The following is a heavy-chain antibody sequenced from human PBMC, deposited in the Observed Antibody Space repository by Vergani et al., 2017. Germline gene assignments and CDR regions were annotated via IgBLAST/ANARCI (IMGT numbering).Heavy chain of an antibody. CDR2: INPSGGST. D-gene: IGHD2-2*01. CDR3: AGAGQYRDAFDI. Sequence: QVQLVQPGAEVKKLGASVKVPCQAPGYTFTSYYIHWVRQAPGQGFEWMGIINPSGGSTNYAQKFQGRVTMTRDTSTSTVFMEMSRLRSDDTAVYYCAGAGQYRDAFDIWGQGTMVTVSS. V-gene: IGHV1-46*01. CDR1: GYTFTSYY. J-gene: IGHJ3*02.